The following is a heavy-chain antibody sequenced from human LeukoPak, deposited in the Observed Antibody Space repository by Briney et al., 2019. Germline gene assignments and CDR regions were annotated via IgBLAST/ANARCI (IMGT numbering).Heavy chain of an antibody. CDR2: IRSKAYGGTT. D-gene: IGHD5-12*01. V-gene: IGHV3-49*04. J-gene: IGHJ4*02. CDR1: RFTFGDYA. Sequence: GGSLRLSCTASRFTFGDYAMSWVRQAPGKGPEWVAFIRSKAYGGTTEYAASVKGRFTISRDDSKSIAYLQMNSLKTEDTAVYYCTRGVSVTTILIDYWGQGTLVTVSS. CDR3: TRGVSVTTILIDY.